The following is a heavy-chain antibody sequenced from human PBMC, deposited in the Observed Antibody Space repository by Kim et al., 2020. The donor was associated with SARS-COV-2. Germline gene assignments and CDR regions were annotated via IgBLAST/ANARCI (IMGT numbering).Heavy chain of an antibody. CDR1: GGSISSYY. J-gene: IGHJ6*02. CDR2: IYYSGGT. CDR3: ARAEASVRTYGMDV. Sequence: SETLSLTCTVSGGSISSYYWSWIRQPPGKGLEWIGYIYYSGGTNYNPSLKSRVTISVDTSKNQFSLKLSSVTAADTAVYYCARAEASVRTYGMDVWGQGTTVTVSS. D-gene: IGHD1-7*01. V-gene: IGHV4-59*01.